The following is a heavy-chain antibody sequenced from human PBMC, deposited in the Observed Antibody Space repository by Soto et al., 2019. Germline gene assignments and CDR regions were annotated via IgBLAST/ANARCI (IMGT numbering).Heavy chain of an antibody. Sequence: SETLSLTCAVYGGSFSGYYWSWIRQPPGKGLEWIGEINHSGSTNYNPSLKSRVTISVDTSKNQFSLKLSSVTAADTAVYYCARGPAAVPAAIINFHYWGQGTLVTVSS. J-gene: IGHJ4*02. CDR1: GGSFSGYY. CDR2: INHSGST. D-gene: IGHD2-2*01. CDR3: ARGPAAVPAAIINFHY. V-gene: IGHV4-34*01.